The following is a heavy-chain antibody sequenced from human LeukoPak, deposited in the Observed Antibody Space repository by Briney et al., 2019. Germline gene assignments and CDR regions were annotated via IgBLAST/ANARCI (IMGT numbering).Heavy chain of an antibody. CDR3: ARSPVGSYPYYYYYGVDV. CDR2: INHSGST. CDR1: GGSFSGYY. J-gene: IGHJ6*02. V-gene: IGHV4-34*01. D-gene: IGHD1-26*01. Sequence: SETLSLTCAVYGGSFSGYYWSWIRQPPGKGLEWIGEINHSGSTNYNPSLKSRVTISVDTSKNQFSLKLSSVTAADTAVYYCARSPVGSYPYYYYYGVDVWGQGTTVTVSS.